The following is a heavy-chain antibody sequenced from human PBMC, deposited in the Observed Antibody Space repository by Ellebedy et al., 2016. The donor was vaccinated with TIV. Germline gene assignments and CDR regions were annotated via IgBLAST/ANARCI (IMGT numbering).Heavy chain of an antibody. CDR1: GYSFTSYW. Sequence: GESPKISXKGSGYSFTSYWISWVRQMPGKGLEWMGRIDPSDSYTNYSPSFQGHVTISADKSISTAYLQWSSLKASDTAMYYCARHRGAVAGFWGQGTLVTVSS. J-gene: IGHJ4*02. CDR2: IDPSDSYT. V-gene: IGHV5-10-1*01. D-gene: IGHD6-19*01. CDR3: ARHRGAVAGF.